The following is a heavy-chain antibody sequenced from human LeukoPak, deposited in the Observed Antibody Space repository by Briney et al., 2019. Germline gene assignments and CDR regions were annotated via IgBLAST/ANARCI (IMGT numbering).Heavy chain of an antibody. D-gene: IGHD5-18*01. J-gene: IGHJ6*02. V-gene: IGHV4-59*01. CDR2: IYDSGST. Sequence: SETLSLTCTVSGGSISSYYWSWIRQPPGKGLEWIGYIYDSGSTNYNPSLKSRVTISVDTSKNQFSLKLSSVTAADTAVYYCARRGAMVDAMQYYYYGMDVWGQGTTVTVSS. CDR1: GGSISSYY. CDR3: ARRGAMVDAMQYYYYGMDV.